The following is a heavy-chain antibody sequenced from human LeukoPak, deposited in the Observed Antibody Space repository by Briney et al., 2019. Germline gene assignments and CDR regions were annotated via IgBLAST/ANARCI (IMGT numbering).Heavy chain of an antibody. CDR1: GYSISSNNW. D-gene: IGHD3-10*01. CDR3: ARTVLGVVDAFDF. V-gene: IGHV4-28*01. Sequence: SETLSLTCAVSGYSISSNNWWAWIRQPPGKGLEWIGYSYYSGSTSYSPSLKSRVTILVDTSKNQFSLRLTYVTPADTAVYYCARTVLGVVDAFDFWGQGTMVTVST. J-gene: IGHJ3*01. CDR2: SYYSGST.